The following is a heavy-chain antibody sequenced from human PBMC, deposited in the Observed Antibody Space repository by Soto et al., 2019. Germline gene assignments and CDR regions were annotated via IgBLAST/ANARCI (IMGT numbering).Heavy chain of an antibody. V-gene: IGHV3-33*01. CDR1: GFSLNNYG. J-gene: IGHJ4*02. CDR3: ARDRNFGFDY. D-gene: IGHD3-10*01. CDR2: ISHDGNYK. Sequence: QVQLVESGGGVVQPGRSLRLSCAASGFSLNNYGMHWVRQAPGKGLEWVAVISHDGNYKDYADSVKGRFTTSRDSSKNALYKQMDSLRAEDTAVYYGARDRNFGFDYWGQGTLVTVSS.